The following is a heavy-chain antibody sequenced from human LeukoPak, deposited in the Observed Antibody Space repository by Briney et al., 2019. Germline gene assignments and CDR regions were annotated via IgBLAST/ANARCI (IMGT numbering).Heavy chain of an antibody. CDR3: TRGQVNPFDY. CDR1: GFIVSGTY. D-gene: IGHD2-21*01. Sequence: GGSLRLSCVASGFIVSGTYMSWVRQAPGKGLEWVSVIYSGGSTYYPDSVKGRFTISRHNSKDTLYLQMNSLRPEDTAVYYCTRGQVNPFDYWGQGTLVTVSS. CDR2: IYSGGST. J-gene: IGHJ4*02. V-gene: IGHV3-53*04.